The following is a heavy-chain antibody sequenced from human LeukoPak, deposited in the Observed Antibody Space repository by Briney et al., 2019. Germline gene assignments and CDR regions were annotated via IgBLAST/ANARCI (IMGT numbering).Heavy chain of an antibody. CDR1: GFTFSSYG. J-gene: IGHJ6*02. D-gene: IGHD2-2*01. CDR2: IWYDGSNK. CDR3: ARDASDCSSTSCYPSYYGMDV. V-gene: IGHV3-33*01. Sequence: GGSLRPSCAASGFTFSSYGMHWVRQAPGKGLEWVAVIWYDGSNKYYADSVKGRFTISRDNSKNTLYLQMNSLRAEDTAVYYCARDASDCSSTSCYPSYYGMDVWGQGTTVTVSS.